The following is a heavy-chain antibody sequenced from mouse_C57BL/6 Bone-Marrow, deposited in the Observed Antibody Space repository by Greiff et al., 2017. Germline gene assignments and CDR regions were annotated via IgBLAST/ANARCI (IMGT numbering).Heavy chain of an antibody. CDR2: SRNKANDYTT. Sequence: EVNVVESGGGLVQSGRSLRLSCATSGFTFSDFYMEWVRQAPGKGLEWIAASRNKANDYTTEYSASVKGRLIVSRDTSQSSLYLQMNALRAEDTAIYYCARGVLRDDWGQGTTLTVSS. J-gene: IGHJ2*01. CDR1: GFTFSDFY. CDR3: ARGVLRDD. V-gene: IGHV7-1*01.